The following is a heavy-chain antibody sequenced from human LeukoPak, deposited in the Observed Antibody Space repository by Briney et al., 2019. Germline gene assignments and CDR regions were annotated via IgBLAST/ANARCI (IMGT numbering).Heavy chain of an antibody. CDR3: ARLTKTLNFDH. Sequence: SDTLSLTCTVSGGSISTRDYYWSWLRQPPGRELQWLATVYYTGNTYYNPSLKSRLTISVDTSESHFSLMVNSVTAAETAVYYCARLTKTLNFDHWGQGTLVTVSS. CDR1: GGSISTRDYY. V-gene: IGHV4-39*02. D-gene: IGHD4-23*01. J-gene: IGHJ4*02. CDR2: VYYTGNT.